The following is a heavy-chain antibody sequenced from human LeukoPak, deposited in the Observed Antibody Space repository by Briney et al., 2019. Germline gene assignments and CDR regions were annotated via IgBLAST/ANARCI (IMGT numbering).Heavy chain of an antibody. J-gene: IGHJ3*02. D-gene: IGHD1-1*01. CDR2: INHSGST. CDR1: GGSFSGYY. CDR3: ATVRWNDGDAFDI. V-gene: IGHV4-34*01. Sequence: SETLSLTCAVYGGSFSGYYWSWIRQPPGKGLEWIGEINHSGSTNYNPSLKSRVTISVDTSKNQFSLKLSSVTAADTAVYYCATVRWNDGDAFDIWGQGTMVTVSS.